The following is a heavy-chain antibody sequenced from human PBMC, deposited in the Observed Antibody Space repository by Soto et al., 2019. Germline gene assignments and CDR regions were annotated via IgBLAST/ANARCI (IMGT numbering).Heavy chain of an antibody. CDR1: GFTFSSYA. CDR2: ISYDGSNK. J-gene: IGHJ3*02. V-gene: IGHV3-30-3*01. Sequence: GSLRLSCAASGFTFSSYAMHWVRQAPGKGLEWVAVISYDGSNKYYADSVKGRFTISRDNSKNTLYLQMNSLRAEDTAVYYCASPDLDYGGNLVSSAFDIWGQGTMVTVSS. D-gene: IGHD4-17*01. CDR3: ASPDLDYGGNLVSSAFDI.